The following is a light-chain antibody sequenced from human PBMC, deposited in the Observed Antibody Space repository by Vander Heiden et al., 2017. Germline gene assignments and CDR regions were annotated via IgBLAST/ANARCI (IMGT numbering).Light chain of an antibody. J-gene: IGKJ1*01. V-gene: IGKV1-39*01. CDR1: QSISSY. Sequence: DIQMTQSPSSLSASVGDRVTITCRASQSISSYSNWHQQKPGKAPKLLIYAASSLQSGVPSRFSGSGSATDFTLTISRLPPEDFATYYCQQRDSTLWAFGQGTKVEIK. CDR2: AAS. CDR3: QQRDSTLWA.